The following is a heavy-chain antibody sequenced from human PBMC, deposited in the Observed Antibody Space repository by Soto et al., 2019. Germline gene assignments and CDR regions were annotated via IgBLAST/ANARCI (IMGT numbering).Heavy chain of an antibody. CDR3: IKEACRTGAGCPSWDGLHV. D-gene: IGHD2-15*01. Sequence: GGSLRLSCAASGFTVSSNYMSWVRQAPGKGLEWVSVIYSGGSTYYADSVKGRFTISRHNSKNTLYLQMNSLRAGGAGVYYCIKEACRTGAGCPSWDGLHVWGKATTVTAPS. CDR2: IYSGGST. CDR1: GFTVSSNY. J-gene: IGHJ6*04. V-gene: IGHV3-53*04.